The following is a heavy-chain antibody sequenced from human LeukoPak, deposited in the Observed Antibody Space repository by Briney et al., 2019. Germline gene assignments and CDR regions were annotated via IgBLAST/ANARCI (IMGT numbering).Heavy chain of an antibody. Sequence: GGSLRLSCAASGFTFSSYAMSWVRQAPGKGLEWVSAISGSGGSTYYADSVKGRFTISRDNSKNTLYLQMNSLRAEDTAVYYCAKDLISSGYYLLFDYWGQGTLVTVSS. CDR1: GFTFSSYA. D-gene: IGHD3-22*01. CDR2: ISGSGGST. J-gene: IGHJ4*02. V-gene: IGHV3-23*01. CDR3: AKDLISSGYYLLFDY.